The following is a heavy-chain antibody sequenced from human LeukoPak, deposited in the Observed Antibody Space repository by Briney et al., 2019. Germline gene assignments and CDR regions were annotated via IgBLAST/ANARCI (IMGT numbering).Heavy chain of an antibody. Sequence: SQTLSLTCTVSGGAISSGSYYLSWIRQPAGKGLEWIGRIYTSGSTNYNPSLKSRVTISVDTSKNQFSLKLGSVTAADTAVYYCARELGGLLWFGEVFYDAFDIWGQGTMVTVSS. CDR1: GGAISSGSYY. D-gene: IGHD3-10*01. J-gene: IGHJ3*02. CDR2: IYTSGST. V-gene: IGHV4-61*02. CDR3: ARELGGLLWFGEVFYDAFDI.